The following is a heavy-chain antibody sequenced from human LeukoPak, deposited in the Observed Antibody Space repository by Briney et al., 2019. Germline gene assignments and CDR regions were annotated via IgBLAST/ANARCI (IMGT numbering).Heavy chain of an antibody. CDR3: ARSGGYCGGGSCPGDY. CDR2: INHSGST. V-gene: IGHV4-34*01. Sequence: PSETLSLTCAVYGGSFSGYYWSWIRQPPGKVLEWIGEINHSGSTNYNPSLKSRVTISVDTSKNQFSLKLSSVTAADTAVYYCARSGGYCGGGSCPGDYWGQGTLVTVSS. J-gene: IGHJ4*02. CDR1: GGSFSGYY. D-gene: IGHD2-15*01.